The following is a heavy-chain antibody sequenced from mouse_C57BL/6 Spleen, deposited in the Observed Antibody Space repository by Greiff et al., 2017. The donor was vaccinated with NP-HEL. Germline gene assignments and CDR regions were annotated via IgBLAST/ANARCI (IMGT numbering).Heavy chain of an antibody. D-gene: IGHD1-1*01. Sequence: VQLQQSGPGLVQPSQSLSITCTVSGFSLTSYGVHWVRQSPGKGLEWLGVIWSGGSTDYNAAFISRLSISKDNSKSQVFFKMNSLQADDTAIYYCARRGAYYYGSSYRYAMDYWGQGTSVTVSS. CDR2: IWSGGST. CDR3: ARRGAYYYGSSYRYAMDY. J-gene: IGHJ4*01. CDR1: GFSLTSYG. V-gene: IGHV2-2*01.